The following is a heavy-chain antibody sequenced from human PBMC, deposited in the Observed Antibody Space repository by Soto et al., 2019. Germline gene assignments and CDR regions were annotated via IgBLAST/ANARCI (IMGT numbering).Heavy chain of an antibody. CDR1: GGSTSSDNY. CDR2: IYYSGNT. Sequence: PSETLSLTCTVSGGSTSSDNYWSWIREPPGKGLEWIGHIYYSGNTDYNPSLKSRLAISIDTSKNQFSLKLSSVTAADTAVYFCAREGGESSDGLYYFDSWGQGSLVTVSS. D-gene: IGHD3-16*01. V-gene: IGHV4-30-4*01. CDR3: AREGGESSDGLYYFDS. J-gene: IGHJ4*02.